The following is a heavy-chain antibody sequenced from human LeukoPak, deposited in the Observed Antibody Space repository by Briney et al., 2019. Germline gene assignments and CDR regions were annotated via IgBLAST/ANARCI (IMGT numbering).Heavy chain of an antibody. CDR3: ARSPPGTIDY. CDR1: GFTFSSYA. J-gene: IGHJ4*02. D-gene: IGHD1-7*01. CDR2: ISYDGSSE. Sequence: GGSLRLSCAASGFTFSSYAMHWVRQSPGKGLEWVAVISYDGSSEYYADSVKGRFTISRDNSKNTLYLQMHSLRAEDTAVYYSARSPPGTIDYWGQGTLVTVSS. V-gene: IGHV3-30-3*01.